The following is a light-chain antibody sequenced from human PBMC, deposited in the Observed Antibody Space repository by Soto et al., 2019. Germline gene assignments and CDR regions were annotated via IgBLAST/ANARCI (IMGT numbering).Light chain of an antibody. CDR1: QSVSSSF. J-gene: IGKJ1*01. CDR2: GAS. CDR3: QQYGSSPWT. Sequence: EIVLTQSPGTLSLSPGERATLSCRASQSVSSSFLAWYQQKPGQAPRLLIYGASSRATGNPDRFSGSGSGTDFTLTISGLEPEEFAVYYCQQYGSSPWTFGQGTKVEIK. V-gene: IGKV3-20*01.